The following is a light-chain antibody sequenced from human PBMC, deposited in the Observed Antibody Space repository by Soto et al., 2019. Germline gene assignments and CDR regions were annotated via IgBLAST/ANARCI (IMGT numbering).Light chain of an antibody. Sequence: IHITQTPSSLSASXDDRVTITXXASQSISSYLNWYQQKPGKAPKLLIYAASSLQSGVPSRFSGSGSGTDFTLTISSLQPEDFATYYCQQSYSTPWTFCQGTMVDI. CDR2: AAS. J-gene: IGKJ1*01. CDR1: QSISSY. CDR3: QQSYSTPWT. V-gene: IGKV1-39*01.